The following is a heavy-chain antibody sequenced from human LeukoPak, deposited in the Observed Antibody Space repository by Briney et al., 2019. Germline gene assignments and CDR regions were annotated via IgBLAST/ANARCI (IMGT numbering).Heavy chain of an antibody. CDR3: ARLKKLAAAIDY. CDR2: LYYSGST. V-gene: IGHV4-39*07. CDR1: GGSISSYSYY. Sequence: SETLSLTCTVSGGSISSYSYYWGWIRQPPGKGLEWIGSLYYSGSTYYNPSLKSRVTISVDTSKNQFSLKPSSVTAADTAVYYCARLKKLAAAIDYWGQGTLVTVSS. D-gene: IGHD6-13*01. J-gene: IGHJ4*02.